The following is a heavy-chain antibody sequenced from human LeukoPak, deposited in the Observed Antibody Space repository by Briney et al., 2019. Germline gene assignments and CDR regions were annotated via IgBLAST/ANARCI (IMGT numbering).Heavy chain of an antibody. J-gene: IGHJ4*02. CDR2: ISYDGITE. V-gene: IGHV3-30*04. D-gene: IGHD6-19*01. Sequence: GGSLRLSCAASGFAFSSYAMHWVRQAPGKGLEWAAIISYDGITESYSDSVKGRFTISRDNFKNTLYLQMNSLRGEDTAVYYCAGDISSGWSIKYYFDYWGQGTLVTVSS. CDR3: AGDISSGWSIKYYFDY. CDR1: GFAFSSYA.